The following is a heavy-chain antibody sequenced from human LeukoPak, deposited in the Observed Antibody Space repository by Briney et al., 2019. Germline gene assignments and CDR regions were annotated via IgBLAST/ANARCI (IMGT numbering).Heavy chain of an antibody. J-gene: IGHJ3*02. CDR3: ARGGIAASGASDI. Sequence: ASVKVSFKASGYTFTSFYMHWVRQAPGQGPEWMGIINPSGGSTTYAQKFQGRVTMTRDTSTSTLYMELSSLRSEDTAVYYCARGGIAASGASDIWGQGTMVTVSS. D-gene: IGHD6-13*01. CDR2: INPSGGST. V-gene: IGHV1-46*01. CDR1: GYTFTSFY.